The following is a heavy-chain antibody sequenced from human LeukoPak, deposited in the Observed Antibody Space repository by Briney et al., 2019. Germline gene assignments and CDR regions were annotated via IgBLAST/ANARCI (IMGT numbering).Heavy chain of an antibody. V-gene: IGHV1-69*04. CDR2: IIPIFGIA. D-gene: IGHD3-10*01. J-gene: IGHJ6*02. CDR3: ARAGSGDYYYYGMDV. CDR1: GGTFSSYA. Sequence: SVKVSCKASGGTFSSYAISWVRQAPGQGPEWMGRIIPIFGIANYAQKFQGRVTITADKSTSTAYMELSSLRSEDTAVYYCARAGSGDYYYYGMDVWGQGTTVTVSS.